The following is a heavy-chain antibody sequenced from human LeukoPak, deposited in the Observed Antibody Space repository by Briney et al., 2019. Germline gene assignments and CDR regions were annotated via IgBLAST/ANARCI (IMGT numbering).Heavy chain of an antibody. CDR2: IVVGSGNT. Sequence: ASVKVSCKASGSTFTSPAMQWVRQARGQRLEWIGWIVVGSGNTNYAQKFQERVTITRDMSTSTAYMELSSLRSEDTAVYYCAVPSHETPLWFGELLSYGMDVWGQGTTVTVSS. D-gene: IGHD3-10*01. CDR1: GSTFTSPA. J-gene: IGHJ6*02. CDR3: AVPSHETPLWFGELLSYGMDV. V-gene: IGHV1-58*02.